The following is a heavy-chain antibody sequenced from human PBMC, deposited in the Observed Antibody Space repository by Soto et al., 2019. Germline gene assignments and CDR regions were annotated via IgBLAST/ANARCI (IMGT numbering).Heavy chain of an antibody. V-gene: IGHV3-30-3*01. D-gene: IGHD2-2*01. CDR1: GFTFSSYA. Sequence: GGSLRLSCAASGFTFSSYAMHWVRQAPGKGLEWVAVISYDGSNKYYADSVKGRFTISRDNSKNTLYLQMNSLRAEDTAVYYCARSVVVPAASGGTQYYYYGMDVWGQGTTVTVSS. CDR3: ARSVVVPAASGGTQYYYYGMDV. CDR2: ISYDGSNK. J-gene: IGHJ6*02.